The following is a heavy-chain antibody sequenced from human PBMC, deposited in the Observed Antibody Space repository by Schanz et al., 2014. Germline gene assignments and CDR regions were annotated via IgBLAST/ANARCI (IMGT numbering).Heavy chain of an antibody. Sequence: EVQLLESGGGLVQPGGSLRLSCAASGFTFSSYAMSWVRQAPGKGLEWVSYVSRSTPDIYYADSVKGRFTMSRDNAKNSVFLQMNSLRAEDTAVYYCVRDSFFAFDYSGQGTLVTVSS. V-gene: IGHV3-48*01. CDR3: VRDSFFAFDY. D-gene: IGHD3-3*01. CDR2: VSRSTPDI. J-gene: IGHJ4*02. CDR1: GFTFSSYA.